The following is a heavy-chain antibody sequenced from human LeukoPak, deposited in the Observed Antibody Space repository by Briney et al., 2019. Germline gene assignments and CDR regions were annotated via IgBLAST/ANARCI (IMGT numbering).Heavy chain of an antibody. J-gene: IGHJ4*02. D-gene: IGHD4-17*01. Sequence: PGGSLRLSCAASGFTFSSYGMHWVRQAPGKGLEWVAFIRYDGSNKYYADSAKGRFTISRDNSKNTLYLQMNSLRAEDTAVYYCAISVGETTVTTGSDYWGQGTLVTVSS. CDR1: GFTFSSYG. CDR2: IRYDGSNK. V-gene: IGHV3-30*02. CDR3: AISVGETTVTTGSDY.